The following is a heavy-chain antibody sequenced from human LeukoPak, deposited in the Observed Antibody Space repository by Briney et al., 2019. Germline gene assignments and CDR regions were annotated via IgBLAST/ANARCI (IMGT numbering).Heavy chain of an antibody. J-gene: IGHJ4*02. CDR1: RFTFSHYW. CDR2: IKQDGSEK. D-gene: IGHD2-21*02. CDR3: ARVTGLYCGGDCDFDY. Sequence: AGGSLRLSCAASRFTFSHYWMSWVRQAPGKGLEWVANIKQDGSEKYYVDSVKGRFTISRDNAENSLYLQMNSLRAEDTAVYYCARVTGLYCGGDCDFDYWGQGTLVTVSS. V-gene: IGHV3-7*01.